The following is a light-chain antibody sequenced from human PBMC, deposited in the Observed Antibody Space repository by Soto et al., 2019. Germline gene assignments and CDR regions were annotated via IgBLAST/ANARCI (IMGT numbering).Light chain of an antibody. CDR1: SSVLGDYNY. V-gene: IGLV2-14*01. CDR3: NSCTRSSTLWV. Sequence: QSALTQPASVSGSPGQSITISCTGTSSVLGDYNYVSWYQQHPGKAPKLLIYEVSNRPSGVSNRFSGSKSGNTASLTISGLQAEDEADYYCNSCTRSSTLWVFGGGTKLTVL. CDR2: EVS. J-gene: IGLJ3*02.